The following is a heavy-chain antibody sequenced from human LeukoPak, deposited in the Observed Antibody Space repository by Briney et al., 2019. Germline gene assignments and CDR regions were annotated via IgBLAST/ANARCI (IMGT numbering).Heavy chain of an antibody. CDR3: ARDMGDRWAFDI. V-gene: IGHV4-34*01. J-gene: IGHJ3*02. CDR1: GGSFSGYY. D-gene: IGHD3-16*01. CDR2: INHSGST. Sequence: PSETLSLTCAVYGGSFSGYYWSWIRQPPGKGLEWIGEINHSGSTNYNPSLKGRVTISVGTSKRQFSLKLSSVTAADTAVYYCARDMGDRWAFDIWGQGTMVTVSS.